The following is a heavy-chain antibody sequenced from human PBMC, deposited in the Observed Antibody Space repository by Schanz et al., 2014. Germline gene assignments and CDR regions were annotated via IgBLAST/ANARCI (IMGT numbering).Heavy chain of an antibody. CDR3: ASVTGGNAWWKSDVGLDI. D-gene: IGHD5-12*01. V-gene: IGHV3-30*04. Sequence: QVQLVESGGGVVQPGRSLRLSCAASGFTFNSYAMHWVRQAPGKGLEWVALISYDGSNKYYADSVKGRFTMSRDNSKSALYLQMNSLKADDTAVYYCASVTGGNAWWKSDVGLDIWGQGTMVTVSS. CDR1: GFTFNSYA. J-gene: IGHJ3*02. CDR2: ISYDGSNK.